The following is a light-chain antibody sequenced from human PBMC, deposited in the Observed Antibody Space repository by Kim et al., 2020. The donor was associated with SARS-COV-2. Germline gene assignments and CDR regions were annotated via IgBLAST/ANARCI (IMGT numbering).Light chain of an antibody. V-gene: IGKV1-39*01. J-gene: IGKJ2*01. CDR1: LDINTY. CDR3: QQSYTSPYT. Sequence: DIQITQSPASLSASVGDRLTITCRASLDINTYLNWYQQKPGKAPKLLIYSASTLQSGVPSRFSGSGSGTEFTLTISSLQPEDSAIFYCQQSYTSPYTFGQGTKVDIK. CDR2: SAS.